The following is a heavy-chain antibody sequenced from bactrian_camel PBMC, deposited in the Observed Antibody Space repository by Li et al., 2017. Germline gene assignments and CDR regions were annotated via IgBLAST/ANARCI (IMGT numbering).Heavy chain of an antibody. V-gene: IGHV3S42*01. CDR3: AAVKRGHGGRWDWSAIYDY. J-gene: IGHJ4*01. CDR2: FYPPGGGSRI. D-gene: IGHD7*01. CDR1: GFDFANTA. Sequence: VQLVESGGGSVHTGGSLTLSCAASGFDFANTAMQWVRQGPGKAVEWVSTFYPPGGGSRIRYAASVKGRFTISHDKAKGTLFLHMNDLNTKDTVMYYYAAVKRGHGGRWDWSAIYDYWGQGTQVTVS.